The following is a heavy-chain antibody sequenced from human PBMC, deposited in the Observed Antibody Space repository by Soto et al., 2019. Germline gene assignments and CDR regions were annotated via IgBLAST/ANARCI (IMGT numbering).Heavy chain of an antibody. CDR2: IYSGGST. J-gene: IGHJ3*02. Sequence: EVQLVESGGGLIQPGGSLRLSCAASGFTVSSNYMSWVRQAPGKGLEWVLVIYSGGSTYYADSVKGRFTISRDNSKNTLYLQMNSLRAEDTAVYYCARNYDSTAGGAFDIWGQGTMVTVSS. CDR1: GFTVSSNY. V-gene: IGHV3-53*01. D-gene: IGHD3-22*01. CDR3: ARNYDSTAGGAFDI.